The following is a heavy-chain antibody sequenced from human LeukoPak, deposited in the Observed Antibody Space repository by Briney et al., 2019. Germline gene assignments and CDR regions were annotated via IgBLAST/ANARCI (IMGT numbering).Heavy chain of an antibody. Sequence: SETLSLTCAVYGGSFSGYYWSWIRQPPGKGLEWIGEINHSGSTNYNPSLKSRVTISVDTSKNQFSLKLSSVTAADTAVYYCARGRYCSSTSCYAKRENNWFGPWGQGTLVTVSS. D-gene: IGHD2-2*01. V-gene: IGHV4-34*01. J-gene: IGHJ5*02. CDR3: ARGRYCSSTSCYAKRENNWFGP. CDR2: INHSGST. CDR1: GGSFSGYY.